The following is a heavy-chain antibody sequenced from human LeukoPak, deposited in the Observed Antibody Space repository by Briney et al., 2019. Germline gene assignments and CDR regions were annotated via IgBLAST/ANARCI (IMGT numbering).Heavy chain of an antibody. CDR2: ISDNGINT. Sequence: GGSLRLSCAASGFTFSSCAMSWVRQAPGKGLEWVSAISDNGINTWHADSVKGRFTISRDNSKNSLYLQMDSLRAEDTAVYYCTKELRMVGFTKGFDYWGEGILVTVSS. V-gene: IGHV3-23*01. CDR3: TKELRMVGFTKGFDY. D-gene: IGHD1-26*01. J-gene: IGHJ4*01. CDR1: GFTFSSCA.